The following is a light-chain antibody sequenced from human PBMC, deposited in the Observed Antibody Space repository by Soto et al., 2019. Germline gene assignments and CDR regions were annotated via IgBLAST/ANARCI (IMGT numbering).Light chain of an antibody. CDR1: QRLSAN. Sequence: DIALTQSPATLSGSPGETVTLSCRASQRLSANFAWYQQKPRQAPRLLIFRASTRATGIPARFSGSGSGTDFTLTISSLEPEDFAVYYCQQRSNWPPFTFGPGTKVDIK. V-gene: IGKV3-11*01. CDR2: RAS. CDR3: QQRSNWPPFT. J-gene: IGKJ3*01.